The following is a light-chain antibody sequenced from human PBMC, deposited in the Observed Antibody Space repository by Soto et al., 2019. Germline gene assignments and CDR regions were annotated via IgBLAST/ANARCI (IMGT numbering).Light chain of an antibody. Sequence: DIQMTQSPSTLSASVGDIVTITCRASQSISTSLAWYQQKPGKVPNLLIYKASSLESGVPSRFSGSGSGTEFTVTISSLQPDDFATYYCQQYNSYPLSFGGGTKVEIK. V-gene: IGKV1-5*03. CDR1: QSISTS. J-gene: IGKJ4*01. CDR2: KAS. CDR3: QQYNSYPLS.